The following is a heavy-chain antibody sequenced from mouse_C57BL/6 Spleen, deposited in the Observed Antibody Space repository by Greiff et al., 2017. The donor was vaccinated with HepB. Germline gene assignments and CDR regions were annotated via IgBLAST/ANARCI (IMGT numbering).Heavy chain of an antibody. V-gene: IGHV5-9*01. CDR2: ISGGGGNT. CDR3: ARQGPGVLFAY. J-gene: IGHJ3*01. CDR1: GFTFSSYT. Sequence: EVKLMESGGGLVKPGGSLKLSCAASGFTFSSYTMSWVRQTPEKRLEWVATISGGGGNTYYPDSVKGRFTISRDNAKNTLYLQMSSLRSEDTALYCCARQGPGVLFAYWGQGTLVTVSA.